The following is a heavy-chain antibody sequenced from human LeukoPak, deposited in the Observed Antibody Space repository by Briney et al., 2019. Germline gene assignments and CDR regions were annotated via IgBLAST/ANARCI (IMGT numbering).Heavy chain of an antibody. Sequence: PSETLSLTCAVYGGSFSGYYWSWIRQPPGKGLEWIGEINHSGSTNYNPSLKSRVTISVDTSKNQFSLKLSSVTAADTAVYYCARKYCSSTSCYAFDIWGQGTMVTASS. CDR3: ARKYCSSTSCYAFDI. CDR2: INHSGST. D-gene: IGHD2-2*01. J-gene: IGHJ3*02. V-gene: IGHV4-34*01. CDR1: GGSFSGYY.